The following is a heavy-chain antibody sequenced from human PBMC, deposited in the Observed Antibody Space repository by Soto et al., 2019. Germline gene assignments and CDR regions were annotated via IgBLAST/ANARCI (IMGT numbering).Heavy chain of an antibody. J-gene: IGHJ6*02. CDR3: ARELWFGELLRDYGMDV. CDR1: GFTFSSYA. D-gene: IGHD3-10*01. Sequence: GGSLRLSCAASGFTFSSYAMHWVRQAPGKGLEWVAVISYDGSNKYYADSVKGRFTISRDNSKNTLYLQMHSLRAEDTAVYYCARELWFGELLRDYGMDVWGQGTTVTVSS. CDR2: ISYDGSNK. V-gene: IGHV3-30-3*01.